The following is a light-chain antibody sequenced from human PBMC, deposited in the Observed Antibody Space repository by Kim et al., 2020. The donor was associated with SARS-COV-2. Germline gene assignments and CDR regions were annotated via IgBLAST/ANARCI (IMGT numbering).Light chain of an antibody. J-gene: IGLJ2*01. CDR3: QVWDSSSDHVV. CDR1: NIEDKS. Sequence: PGSTARITCGGDNIEDKSVHWYQQKPGPAPVLVLYYDNDRPSGIPERFSGSNSGNTATLTISRVEAGDEADYYCQVWDSSSDHVVFGGGTQLTVL. V-gene: IGLV3-21*04. CDR2: YDN.